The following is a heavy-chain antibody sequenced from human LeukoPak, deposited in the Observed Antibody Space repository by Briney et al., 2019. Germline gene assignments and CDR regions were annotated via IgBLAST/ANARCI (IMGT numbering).Heavy chain of an antibody. CDR3: ASLVPAAITLFDY. J-gene: IGHJ4*02. CDR1: GFTFSSYE. Sequence: GGSLRLSCATSGFTFSSYEMNWVRQAPGKGPEWVSYISSSGSPIYYADSVRGRFTISRDNAKNSLYLQMNSLRAEDTAVYYCASLVPAAITLFDYWGQGTLVTVSS. CDR2: ISSSGSPI. V-gene: IGHV3-48*03. D-gene: IGHD2-2*01.